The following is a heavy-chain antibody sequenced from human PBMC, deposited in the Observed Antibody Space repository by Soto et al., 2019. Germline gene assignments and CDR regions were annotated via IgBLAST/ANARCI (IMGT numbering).Heavy chain of an antibody. V-gene: IGHV2-5*02. Sequence: QITLKESGPTLVKPTQTLTLTCTFSGFSLSTSEVGVGWIHQPPGKALQWLALIYWDDDKRYSPSPKSRLTITKDTSKNQVVLTMTNMDPVDTATYYCAHAPGIAVTTNWFDPWGQGILVTVSS. D-gene: IGHD6-19*01. CDR3: AHAPGIAVTTNWFDP. CDR1: GFSLSTSEVG. CDR2: IYWDDDK. J-gene: IGHJ5*02.